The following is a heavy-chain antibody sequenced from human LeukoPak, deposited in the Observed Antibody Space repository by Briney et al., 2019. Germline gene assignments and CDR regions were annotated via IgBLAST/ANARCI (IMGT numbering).Heavy chain of an antibody. Sequence: SETLSLTCAVYGGSFSGYYWSWIRQPPGKGLEWIGEINHSGSTNYNPSLKSRVTMSVDTSKNQFSLKLSSVTAADTAVYYCASASSSSVGIDYWGQGTLVTVSS. CDR1: GGSFSGYY. CDR3: ASASSSSVGIDY. V-gene: IGHV4-34*01. CDR2: INHSGST. D-gene: IGHD6-6*01. J-gene: IGHJ4*02.